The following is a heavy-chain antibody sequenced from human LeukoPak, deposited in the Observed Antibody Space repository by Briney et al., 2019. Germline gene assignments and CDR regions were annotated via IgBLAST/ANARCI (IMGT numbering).Heavy chain of an antibody. CDR1: GYTFTGYY. CDR3: ARADYYDSSGLDY. CDR2: INPNSGGT. V-gene: IGHV1-2*02. D-gene: IGHD3-22*01. J-gene: IGHJ4*02. Sequence: ASVKVSCKASGYTFTGYYMHWVRQAPGQGLEWMEWINPNSGGTNYAQKFQGRVTMTRDTFISTAYMELSRLRSDDTAVYYCARADYYDSSGLDYWGQGTLVTVSS.